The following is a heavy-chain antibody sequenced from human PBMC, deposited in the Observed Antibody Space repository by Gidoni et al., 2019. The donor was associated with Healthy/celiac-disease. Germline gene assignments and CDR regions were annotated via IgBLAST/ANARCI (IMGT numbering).Heavy chain of an antibody. Sequence: QVQLQQWGAGLLKPSETLSLTCAVYGGSFSGYYWSWIRQPPGKGLEWIGEINHSGSTNYNPSLKSRVTISVDTSKNQFSLKLSSVTAADTAVYYCARDPTDSSGYYNYYYYGMDVWGQGTTVTVSS. CDR1: GGSFSGYY. CDR3: ARDPTDSSGYYNYYYYGMDV. J-gene: IGHJ6*02. D-gene: IGHD3-22*01. CDR2: INHSGST. V-gene: IGHV4-34*01.